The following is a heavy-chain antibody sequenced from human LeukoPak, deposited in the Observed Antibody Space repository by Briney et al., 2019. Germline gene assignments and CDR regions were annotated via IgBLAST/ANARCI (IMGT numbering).Heavy chain of an antibody. CDR3: ARVLRYCSGGNCYSGGLGYMDV. V-gene: IGHV3-11*01. Sequence: GGSLRLSCAASGFTFSVYNMRWIRQAPGKGLEWVSSISRSGSTKYYADSVKGRFTISRDNAKNSLFLQMNSLRAEDTAVYYCARVLRYCSGGNCYSGGLGYMDVWGKGTTVTISS. CDR2: ISRSGSTK. J-gene: IGHJ6*03. CDR1: GFTFSVYN. D-gene: IGHD2-15*01.